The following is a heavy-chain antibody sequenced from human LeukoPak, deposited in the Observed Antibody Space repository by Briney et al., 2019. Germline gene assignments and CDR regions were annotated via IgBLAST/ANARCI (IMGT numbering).Heavy chain of an antibody. J-gene: IGHJ3*01. V-gene: IGHV3-23*01. CDR3: ARDFHGSPDTV. Sequence: GGSLRLSCAASGFIFANYALSWVRQAPGKGLESVSVISGSGDTTYYADSVKGRFTISRDNAKNSLYLQMNSLRAEDTAVYYCARDFHGSPDTVWGQGTMVTVSS. CDR1: GFIFANYA. D-gene: IGHD1-26*01. CDR2: ISGSGDTT.